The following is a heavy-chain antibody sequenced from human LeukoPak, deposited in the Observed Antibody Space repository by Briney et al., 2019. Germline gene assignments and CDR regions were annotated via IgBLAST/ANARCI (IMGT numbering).Heavy chain of an antibody. CDR3: ATELGWSGSVVWFDP. Sequence: GASVKVSCKVSGYTLTELSMHWVRQAPGKGREWMGGFDPEDGETIYAQKFQGRVTMTEDTSTDTAYMELSSLRSEDTAVYYCATELGWSGSVVWFDPWGQGTLVTVSS. D-gene: IGHD3-3*01. CDR2: FDPEDGET. CDR1: GYTLTELS. V-gene: IGHV1-24*01. J-gene: IGHJ5*02.